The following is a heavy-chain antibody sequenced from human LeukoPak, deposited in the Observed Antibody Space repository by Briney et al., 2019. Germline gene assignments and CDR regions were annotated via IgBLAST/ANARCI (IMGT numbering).Heavy chain of an antibody. D-gene: IGHD3-16*02. CDR3: AKETYVWGSYRPLEA. J-gene: IGHJ5*02. CDR2: ISYDGSNK. CDR1: GFTFSSYG. Sequence: PGGSLRLSCAASGFTFSSYGMHWVGRAPGKGLEWVGVISYDGSNKYYADSVKGRFTISRDNSKNTLYLQMNSLRAEDTAVYYCAKETYVWGSYRPLEAWGQGTLVTVSS. V-gene: IGHV3-30*18.